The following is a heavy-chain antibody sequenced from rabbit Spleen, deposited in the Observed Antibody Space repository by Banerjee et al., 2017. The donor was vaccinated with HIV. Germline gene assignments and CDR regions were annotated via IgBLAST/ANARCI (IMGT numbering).Heavy chain of an antibody. Sequence: QSLEESGGGLVKPGGSLTLTCTASGFSFGSNDYMCWVRQAPGKGLELIACIYTGSGAYTNYASWAKGRFTITRSTSLNTVTLQMTSLTAADTATYFCTRSDYYFRLWGPGTLVTVS. V-gene: IGHV1S40*01. CDR2: IYTGSGAYT. CDR3: TRSDYYFRL. J-gene: IGHJ4*01. D-gene: IGHD2-1*01. CDR1: GFSFGSNDY.